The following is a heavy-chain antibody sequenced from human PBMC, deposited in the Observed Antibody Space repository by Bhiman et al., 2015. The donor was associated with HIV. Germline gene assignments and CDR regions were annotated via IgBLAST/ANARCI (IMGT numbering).Heavy chain of an antibody. CDR1: GFTFTTYN. CDR3: AKGGESSGWFMN. CDR2: ISGNSNYI. Sequence: EVQLVESGGGLVKPGGSLRLSCAASGFTFTTYNMNWVRQAPGKGLEWVSSISGNSNYIYYADSVKGRFTISRDNSKNTLYLQMNSLRAEDTAVYYCAKGGESSGWFMNWGQGTLVTVSS. D-gene: IGHD6-19*01. V-gene: IGHV3-21*01. J-gene: IGHJ4*02.